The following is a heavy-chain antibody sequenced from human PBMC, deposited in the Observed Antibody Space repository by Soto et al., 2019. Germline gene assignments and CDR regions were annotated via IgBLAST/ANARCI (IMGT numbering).Heavy chain of an antibody. Sequence: QVHLVQSGGEVKKPGASVKVSCKASGYTFSSYGISWVRQAPGQGLEWMGWISAYNGNTNYVQKLQGRVTLTTDTSTSTAYMELRSLRSDDTAVYYCARYILTGYYGNYYYYTMDVWGQGTTVTVSS. D-gene: IGHD3-9*01. V-gene: IGHV1-18*01. CDR2: ISAYNGNT. CDR1: GYTFSSYG. J-gene: IGHJ6*02. CDR3: ARYILTGYYGNYYYYTMDV.